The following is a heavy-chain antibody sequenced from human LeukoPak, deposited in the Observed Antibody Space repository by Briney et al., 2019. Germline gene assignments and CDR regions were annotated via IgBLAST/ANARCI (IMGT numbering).Heavy chain of an antibody. CDR2: IYHSGST. J-gene: IGHJ4*02. V-gene: IGHV4-4*02. Sequence: PSETLSLTCAVSGGSISSSNWWSWVRQPPGKGLEWIGEIYHSGSTNYNPSLKSRVTISVDKSKNQFSLKLSSVTAADTAVYYCARERYYYDSSGDYWGQGTLVTVSS. CDR3: ARERYYYDSSGDY. D-gene: IGHD3-22*01. CDR1: GGSISSSNW.